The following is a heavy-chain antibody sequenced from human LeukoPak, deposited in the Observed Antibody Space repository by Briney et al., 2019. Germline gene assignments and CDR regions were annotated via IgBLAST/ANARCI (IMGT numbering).Heavy chain of an antibody. CDR3: ASMSGYYPSYYFDY. CDR1: GYTFISYG. J-gene: IGHJ4*02. D-gene: IGHD3-3*01. Sequence: ASVKVSCKASGYTFISYGITWVRQAPGQGLEWLGWISAYDGNIDYAQKLQGRVTLTTDTSTSTAYMEVRSLRSDDTAVYYCASMSGYYPSYYFDYWGQGTLVTVSS. CDR2: ISAYDGNI. V-gene: IGHV1-18*01.